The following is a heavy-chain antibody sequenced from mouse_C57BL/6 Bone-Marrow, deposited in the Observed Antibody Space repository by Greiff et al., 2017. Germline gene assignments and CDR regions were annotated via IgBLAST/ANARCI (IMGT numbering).Heavy chain of an antibody. CDR3: TREVYYGYFDV. Sequence: QVQLQQPGAELVKPGASVKLSCKASGYTFTSYWMQWVKQRPGQGLEWIGEIYPSDSYTNYNQKFKGKATLTVDTSSSTAYMQLSSLTSEDSAVYYGTREVYYGYFDVWGTGTTVTVSS. J-gene: IGHJ1*03. V-gene: IGHV1-50*01. CDR2: IYPSDSYT. CDR1: GYTFTSYW.